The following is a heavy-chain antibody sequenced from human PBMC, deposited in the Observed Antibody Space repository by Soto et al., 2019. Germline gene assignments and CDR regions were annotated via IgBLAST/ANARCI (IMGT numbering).Heavy chain of an antibody. D-gene: IGHD1-26*01. J-gene: IGHJ4*02. V-gene: IGHV4-61*01. Sequence: SETLSLTCTVSGGSVSSGSYYWSWIRQPPGNGLEWIGYIYYSGSTNYNPSLKSRVTISVDTSKNQFSLKLSSVTAADTAVYYCARASYGRRINFDYWGQGTLVTVSS. CDR3: ARASYGRRINFDY. CDR2: IYYSGST. CDR1: GGSVSSGSYY.